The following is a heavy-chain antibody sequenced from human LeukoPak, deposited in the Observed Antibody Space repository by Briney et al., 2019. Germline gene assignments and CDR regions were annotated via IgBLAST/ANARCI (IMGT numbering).Heavy chain of an antibody. D-gene: IGHD6-6*01. CDR1: GYTFRRYW. Sequence: GGSLRLSCAPSGYTFRRYWMSCVRQAPGEGREGVANIKVDGSEEYYVDSVKGRFTSSRDNAKNSLYLQMNSRRAENTGVYYCARDRGAARPMFGWFDGWGQGTLVTAS. J-gene: IGHJ5*02. V-gene: IGHV3-7*05. CDR2: IKVDGSEE. CDR3: ARDRGAARPMFGWFDG.